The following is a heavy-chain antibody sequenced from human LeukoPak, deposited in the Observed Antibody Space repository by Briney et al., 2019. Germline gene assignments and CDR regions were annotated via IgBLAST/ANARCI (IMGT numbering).Heavy chain of an antibody. Sequence: PSETLSLTCTVSGGSISSYYWSWIRQPAGKGLEWIGRIYTSGSTNYNPSLKSRVTMSVDTSKNQFSLKLSSVTAADTAVYYCARDLGSGSYYNIPDWFDPWGQGTLVTVSS. CDR1: GGSISSYY. CDR2: IYTSGST. V-gene: IGHV4-4*07. J-gene: IGHJ5*02. CDR3: ARDLGSGSYYNIPDWFDP. D-gene: IGHD3-10*02.